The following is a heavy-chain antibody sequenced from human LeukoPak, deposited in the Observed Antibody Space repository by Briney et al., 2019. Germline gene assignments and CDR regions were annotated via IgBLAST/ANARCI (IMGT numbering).Heavy chain of an antibody. V-gene: IGHV3-23*01. J-gene: IGHJ3*02. Sequence: GGSLRLSCAASGFTFSSYAMSWVRQAPGKGLEWASAISGSGGNTYYSDSVKGRFTISRDNSKNTLYLQMNSLKPDDTAVYYCAGNDFGDRSAFDIWGQGTVVTVSP. CDR3: AGNDFGDRSAFDI. CDR1: GFTFSSYA. D-gene: IGHD4-17*01. CDR2: ISGSGGNT.